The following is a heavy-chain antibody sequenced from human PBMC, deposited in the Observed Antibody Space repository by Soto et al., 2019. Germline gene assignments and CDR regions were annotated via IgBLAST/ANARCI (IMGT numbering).Heavy chain of an antibody. J-gene: IGHJ4*02. D-gene: IGHD6-19*01. V-gene: IGHV3-74*01. CDR2: INTDGSST. CDR1: GFTFSTYW. CDR3: ARVGYTSGWYLVY. Sequence: EVQLVESGGGLVQPGGSLRLSCAASGFTFSTYWMHWVRQAPGKGLVWVSRINTDGSSTNYADSVKGRFTISRDNAKNTLYLQMNSLRAEDTALYYCARVGYTSGWYLVYWGQGTLVTVSS.